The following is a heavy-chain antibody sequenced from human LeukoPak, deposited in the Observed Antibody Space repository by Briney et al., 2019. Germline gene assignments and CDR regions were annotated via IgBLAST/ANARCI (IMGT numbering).Heavy chain of an antibody. CDR2: IWYDGSNK. J-gene: IGHJ6*03. V-gene: IGHV3-33*06. CDR1: GFTFSSYG. Sequence: GRSLRLSCAASGFTFSSYGMHWVRQAPGKGLEWVAVIWYDGSNKYYADSVKGRFTISGDNSKNTLYLQMNSLRAEDTAVYYCAKGGGSSWRYYYYYMDVWGKGTTVTVSS. D-gene: IGHD6-13*01. CDR3: AKGGGSSWRYYYYYMDV.